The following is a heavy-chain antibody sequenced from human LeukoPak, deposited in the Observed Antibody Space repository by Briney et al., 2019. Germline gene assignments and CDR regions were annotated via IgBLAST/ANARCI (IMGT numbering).Heavy chain of an antibody. Sequence: GGSLRLSCAASGFTFSSYSMNWVRQAPGKGLEWVSSISSSSSYIYCADSVKGRFTISRDNAKNSLYLQMNSLRAEDTAVYYCATSIVVVPAAAFDIWGQGTMVTVSS. CDR3: ATSIVVVPAAAFDI. J-gene: IGHJ3*02. D-gene: IGHD2-2*01. CDR1: GFTFSSYS. V-gene: IGHV3-21*01. CDR2: ISSSSSYI.